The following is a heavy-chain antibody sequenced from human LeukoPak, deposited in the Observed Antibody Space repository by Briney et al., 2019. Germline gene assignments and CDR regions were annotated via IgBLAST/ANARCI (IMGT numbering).Heavy chain of an antibody. CDR2: VSDSGGNT. CDR3: AKEVRGYWSFDL. D-gene: IGHD3-10*01. V-gene: IGHV3-23*01. J-gene: IGHJ2*01. Sequence: GGSLRLSCGASGFTFSSYAMSWVRQAPGKGLEWVSAVSDSGGNTYYADSVKGRFTISRDNSKNTLYLQMYSLRAEDTAVYYCAKEVRGYWSFDLWGRGTLVPVSS. CDR1: GFTFSSYA.